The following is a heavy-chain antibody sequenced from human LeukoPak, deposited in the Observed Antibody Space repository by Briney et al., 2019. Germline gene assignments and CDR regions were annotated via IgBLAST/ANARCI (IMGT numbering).Heavy chain of an antibody. Sequence: ASVKVSCKASGYTFTSYYMHWVRQAPGQGLEWMGIINPSGGSTSYAQKFQGRVTMTRDTSTSTVYMELSSLRSEDTAAYYCAREFVVFDAFDIWGQGTMVTVSS. J-gene: IGHJ3*02. V-gene: IGHV1-46*01. D-gene: IGHD2-21*01. CDR3: AREFVVFDAFDI. CDR2: INPSGGST. CDR1: GYTFTSYY.